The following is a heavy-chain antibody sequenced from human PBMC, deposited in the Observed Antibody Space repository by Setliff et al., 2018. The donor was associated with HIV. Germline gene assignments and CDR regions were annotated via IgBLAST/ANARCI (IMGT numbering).Heavy chain of an antibody. CDR2: INHSGST. CDR1: GGSFSDYF. CDR3: ASSSSWSTFDY. V-gene: IGHV4-34*01. Sequence: SETLSLTCAVYGGSFSDYFWTWIRQSPGKGLEWIGDINHSGSTNYNPSLKSRVTISVDTSKNQFSLKLNSVTAADTAVYYCASSSSWSTFDYWGQGILVTVSS. J-gene: IGHJ4*02. D-gene: IGHD6-13*01.